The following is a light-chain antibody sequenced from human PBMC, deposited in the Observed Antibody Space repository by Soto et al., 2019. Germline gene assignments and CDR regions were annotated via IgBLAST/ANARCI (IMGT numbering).Light chain of an antibody. CDR1: QSVSSN. J-gene: IGKJ1*01. Sequence: EIVMTQSPATLSVSPGERVTLSCRASQSVSSNLAWYHQKPGQAPRLLIYGASTRATGIPARFSGGGSETEFTLTISSLQSEDFAVYYCQQYHNWPPRTFGQGTKVEIK. V-gene: IGKV3-15*01. CDR3: QQYHNWPPRT. CDR2: GAS.